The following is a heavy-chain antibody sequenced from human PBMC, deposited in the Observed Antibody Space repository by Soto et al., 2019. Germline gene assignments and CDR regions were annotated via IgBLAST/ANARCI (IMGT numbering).Heavy chain of an antibody. V-gene: IGHV3-66*01. Sequence: EVQLVESGGGLVQPGGSLRPSCAASGFTVSSIYMSWVRQAPGKGLEWVSVIYSGGSTYYADSVKGRFTISRDNSKNTLYLQMNSLRAEDTAVYYCAREDGYRGGDAFDIWGQGTMVTVSS. CDR1: GFTVSSIY. J-gene: IGHJ3*02. CDR3: AREDGYRGGDAFDI. CDR2: IYSGGST. D-gene: IGHD5-12*01.